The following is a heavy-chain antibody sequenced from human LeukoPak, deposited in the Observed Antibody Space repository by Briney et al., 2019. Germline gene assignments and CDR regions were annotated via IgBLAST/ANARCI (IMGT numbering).Heavy chain of an antibody. CDR1: GGSFGGYY. D-gene: IGHD7-27*01. Sequence: KPSETLSLTCAVYGGSFGGYYWSWIRQPPGKGLEWIGEINHSGSTNYNPSLKSRVTISVDTSKNQFFLKLNSVTAADTAVYYCARELAGDRGAFDIWGQGTMVTVSS. CDR2: INHSGST. V-gene: IGHV4-34*01. J-gene: IGHJ3*02. CDR3: ARELAGDRGAFDI.